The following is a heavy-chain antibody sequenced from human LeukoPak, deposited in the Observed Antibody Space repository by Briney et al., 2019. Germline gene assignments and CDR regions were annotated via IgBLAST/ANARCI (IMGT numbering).Heavy chain of an antibody. V-gene: IGHV3-53*01. J-gene: IGHJ4*02. CDR2: IYSGGST. CDR1: GFTVSSNY. Sequence: GGSLRLSCAASGFTVSSNYMSWVRQAPGKGLEWVSVIYSGGSTYYADSVKGRFTISRDNSKNTLYPQMNSLRAEDTAVYYCARDYYGSGSYYWGQGTLVTVSS. D-gene: IGHD3-10*01. CDR3: ARDYYGSGSYY.